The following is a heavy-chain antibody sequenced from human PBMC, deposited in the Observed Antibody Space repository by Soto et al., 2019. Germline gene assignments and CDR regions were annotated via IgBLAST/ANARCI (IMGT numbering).Heavy chain of an antibody. CDR1: RFTFITYS. J-gene: IGHJ4*02. V-gene: IGHV3-21*01. Sequence: PEGSLRLSCAASRFTFITYSLSWVRQAPGKGLEWVASISSSAVYIDYADSVNGRFTISRDNANNSLYLQMNSLRAEDTATYYCVRDGLDYYDTERLYFDNWGQGTLVTVSS. CDR2: ISSSAVYI. CDR3: VRDGLDYYDTERLYFDN. D-gene: IGHD3-22*01.